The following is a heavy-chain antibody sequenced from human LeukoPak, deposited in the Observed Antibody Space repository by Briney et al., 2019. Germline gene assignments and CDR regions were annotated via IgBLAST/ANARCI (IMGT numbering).Heavy chain of an antibody. CDR1: GGSISSSSYY. D-gene: IGHD3-10*01. Sequence: SETLSLTCTVSGGSISSSSYYWGWIRQPPGKGLEWIGTIYYSGSTYYNPSLKSRVTISVDTSKNQFSLKLSSVTAADTAVYYCAGLLLFGELEEFDPWGQGTLVTVSS. J-gene: IGHJ5*02. CDR3: AGLLLFGELEEFDP. CDR2: IYYSGST. V-gene: IGHV4-39*07.